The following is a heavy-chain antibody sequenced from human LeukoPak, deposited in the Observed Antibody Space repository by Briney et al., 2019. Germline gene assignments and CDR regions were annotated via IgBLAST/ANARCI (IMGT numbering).Heavy chain of an antibody. D-gene: IGHD3-10*01. V-gene: IGHV3-23*01. CDR1: GFSFSGYD. CDR2: ISGSGGST. J-gene: IGHJ4*02. Sequence: PGGSLRLSCAASGFSFSGYDMSWVRQAPGKGLEWVSAISGSGGSTYYADSVKGRFTISRDNSKNTLYLQMNSLRAEDTAVFYCARDEGSGSYLDYWGQGTLVTVSS. CDR3: ARDEGSGSYLDY.